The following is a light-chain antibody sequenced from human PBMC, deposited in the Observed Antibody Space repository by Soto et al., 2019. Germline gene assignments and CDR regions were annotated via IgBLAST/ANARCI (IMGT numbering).Light chain of an antibody. CDR3: QQYNNWPPT. CDR2: GIS. CDR1: QSLTSY. V-gene: IGKV3-15*01. J-gene: IGKJ4*01. Sequence: EIVMTQSPATLSVSPGETATLSCRASQSLTSYLAWYQQKPDQAPRLLIYGISTRATDIPARFSGSGSGTEFTLTISSLQSEDFAVYYCQQYNNWPPTFGGGTNVEIK.